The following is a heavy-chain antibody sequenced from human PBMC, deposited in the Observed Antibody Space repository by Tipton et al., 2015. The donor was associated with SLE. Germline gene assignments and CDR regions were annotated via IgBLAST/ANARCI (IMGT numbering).Heavy chain of an antibody. J-gene: IGHJ3*02. V-gene: IGHV3-30*03. Sequence: SLRLSCAASGFTFSSYSMNWVRQAPGKGLEWVTLTSYDGLNKYYADSVRGRFTISRDNAKNTLYLQMNSLRAEDTAVYYCASLDDAFDIWGQGTMVTVSS. CDR1: GFTFSSYS. CDR2: TSYDGLNK. CDR3: ASLDDAFDI.